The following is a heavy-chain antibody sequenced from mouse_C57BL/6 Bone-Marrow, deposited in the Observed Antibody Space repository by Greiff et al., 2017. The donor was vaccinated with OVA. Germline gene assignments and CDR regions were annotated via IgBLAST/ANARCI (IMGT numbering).Heavy chain of an antibody. CDR2: IYPRSGNT. V-gene: IGHV1-81*01. D-gene: IGHD6-5*01. J-gene: IGHJ2*01. CDR1: GYTFTSYG. Sequence: VQLQQSGAELARPGASVTLSCKASGYTFTSYGISWVKQRTGQGLEWIGEIYPRSGNTYYNEKFKGKATLTADKSSSTAYMELRSLTSEDSAVYFCASRAYGNYFDYWGQGTTLTVSS. CDR3: ASRAYGNYFDY.